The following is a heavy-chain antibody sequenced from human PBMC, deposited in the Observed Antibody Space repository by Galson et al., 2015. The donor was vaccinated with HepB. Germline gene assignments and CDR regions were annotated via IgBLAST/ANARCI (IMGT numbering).Heavy chain of an antibody. CDR1: GFTFSSYS. Sequence: SLRLSCAASGFTFSSYSMNWVRQAPGKGLEWVSSISSSSSYIYYADSVKGRFTISRDTALYYCAKDMRPYSGTYYLGSDAFDIWGQGTMVTVSS. D-gene: IGHD1-26*01. J-gene: IGHJ3*02. V-gene: IGHV3-21*06. CDR2: ISSSSSYI. CDR3: FDI.